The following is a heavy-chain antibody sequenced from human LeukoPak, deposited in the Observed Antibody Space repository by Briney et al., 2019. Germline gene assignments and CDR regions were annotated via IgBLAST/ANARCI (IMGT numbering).Heavy chain of an antibody. J-gene: IGHJ4*02. Sequence: GASVKVSCKASGYTFTGYYIHWVRQAPGQGLEWMGWINPNSGGTNYAQKFQGRVTMTRDTSISTAYMELSRLRSDDTAVYYCAREIVPSGSSLGFDYWGQGTLVTVSS. D-gene: IGHD1-26*01. CDR2: INPNSGGT. CDR3: AREIVPSGSSLGFDY. V-gene: IGHV1-2*02. CDR1: GYTFTGYY.